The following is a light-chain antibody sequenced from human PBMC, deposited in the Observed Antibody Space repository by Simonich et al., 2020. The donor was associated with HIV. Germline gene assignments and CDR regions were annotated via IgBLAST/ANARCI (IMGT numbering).Light chain of an antibody. Sequence: DIVMTQSPDSLAVSLGERATIDCRSRQSVLSSSNNKNYLAWYKQKPGQPPKLLIYWASARESGVPERFRGSGSGTDFTLTISSLQAEDVAVYYCQQYYTTPQTFGQGTNLEIK. J-gene: IGKJ2*01. CDR3: QQYYTTPQT. CDR2: WAS. V-gene: IGKV4-1*01. CDR1: QSVLSSSNNKNY.